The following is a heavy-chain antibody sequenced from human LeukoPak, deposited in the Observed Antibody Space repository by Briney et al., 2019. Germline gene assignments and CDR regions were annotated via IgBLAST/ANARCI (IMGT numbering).Heavy chain of an antibody. J-gene: IGHJ4*02. CDR2: IDWDDDK. CDR1: GFSLSTSGMC. D-gene: IGHD3-22*01. V-gene: IGHV2-70*11. Sequence: SGPALVKPTQTLTLTCTFSGFSLSTSGMCVSWIRQPPGKALEWLARIDWDDDKYYSTSLKTRLIISKDTSKNQVVLTMTNMDPVDTATYYCARIHYYDSSGYYPLFDYWGQGTLVTVSS. CDR3: ARIHYYDSSGYYPLFDY.